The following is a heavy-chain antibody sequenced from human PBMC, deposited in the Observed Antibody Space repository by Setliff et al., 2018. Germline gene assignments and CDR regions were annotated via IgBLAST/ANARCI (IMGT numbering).Heavy chain of an antibody. J-gene: IGHJ4*02. V-gene: IGHV4-39*07. CDR3: ARRETYYNFWSGYYAY. D-gene: IGHD3-3*01. Sequence: TLSLTCTVSGGSISSSSYYWGWIRQPPGKGLEWIGNIYYSGSTYYNPSLKSRVTISVDTSKNQFSLKLSSVTAADTAVYYCARRETYYNFWSGYYAYWGQGTLVTVSS. CDR2: IYYSGST. CDR1: GGSISSSSYY.